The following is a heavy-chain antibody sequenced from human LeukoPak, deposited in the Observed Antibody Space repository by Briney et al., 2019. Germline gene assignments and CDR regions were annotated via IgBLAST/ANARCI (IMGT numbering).Heavy chain of an antibody. Sequence: GGSLRLSCAASGFTFSSYAMHWVRQAPGKGLEWVAVISYDGSNKYYADSVKGRFTISRDNSKNTLYLQMNSLRAEDTAVYYCAREPLRYDSTCFDYWGQGTLVTVSS. V-gene: IGHV3-30-3*01. CDR3: AREPLRYDSTCFDY. D-gene: IGHD3-22*01. J-gene: IGHJ4*02. CDR2: ISYDGSNK. CDR1: GFTFSSYA.